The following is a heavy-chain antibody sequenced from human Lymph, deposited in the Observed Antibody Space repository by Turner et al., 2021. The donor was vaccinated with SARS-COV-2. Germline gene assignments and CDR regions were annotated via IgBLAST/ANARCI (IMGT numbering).Heavy chain of an antibody. CDR1: GFTFSSYG. CDR2: IWYDGSNT. Sequence: QVQLVESGGGVVQPGRSLRLSCAASGFTFSSYGMQWVRQAPGKGLEWVAFIWYDGSNTYYADSAKGRFTISRDNSKNTLYLQMNSLRAEDTSVYYCARGSAGGDVWGQGTTVTVTS. J-gene: IGHJ6*02. V-gene: IGHV3-33*01. D-gene: IGHD6-13*01. CDR3: ARGSAGGDV.